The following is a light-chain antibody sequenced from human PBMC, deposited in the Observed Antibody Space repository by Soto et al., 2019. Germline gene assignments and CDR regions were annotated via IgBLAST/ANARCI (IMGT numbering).Light chain of an antibody. CDR3: SSYTSISTVV. Sequence: SYELTQPPSVSVAPGQTARITCGESNIGSKSVHWYQQKPGQAPVLVVSHDSDRPSGIPERFSGSNSGNTATLTISGLQAEDEADYYCSSYTSISTVVFGGGTKVTVL. CDR2: HDS. J-gene: IGLJ2*01. V-gene: IGLV3-21*02. CDR1: NIGSKS.